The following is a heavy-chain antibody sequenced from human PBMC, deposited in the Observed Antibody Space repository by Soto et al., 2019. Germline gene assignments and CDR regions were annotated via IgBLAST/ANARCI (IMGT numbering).Heavy chain of an antibody. Sequence: SVKVSCKASGGTFSSYAISWVRQAPGQGLEWMGGIIPIFGTANYAQKFQGRVTITADESTSTAYMELSSLRSEDTAVYYCARDLYDILTGYPPGGFDPWGQGTLVTVSS. J-gene: IGHJ5*02. CDR1: GGTFSSYA. CDR2: IIPIFGTA. D-gene: IGHD3-9*01. CDR3: ARDLYDILTGYPPGGFDP. V-gene: IGHV1-69*13.